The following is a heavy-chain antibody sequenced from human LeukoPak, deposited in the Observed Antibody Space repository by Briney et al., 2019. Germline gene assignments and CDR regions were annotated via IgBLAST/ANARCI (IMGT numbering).Heavy chain of an antibody. Sequence: ASVKVSCKASGYTFTSYGISWVRQAPGQGLEWMGWISGYNGNKNYAQKLQGRFTMTTDTSTSTAYMELRSLRSDDTAVYYCARDLGPHYCSSASCYPSDALDIWGQGTMVTVSS. CDR1: GYTFTSYG. J-gene: IGHJ3*02. D-gene: IGHD2-2*01. CDR2: ISGYNGNK. CDR3: ARDLGPHYCSSASCYPSDALDI. V-gene: IGHV1-18*01.